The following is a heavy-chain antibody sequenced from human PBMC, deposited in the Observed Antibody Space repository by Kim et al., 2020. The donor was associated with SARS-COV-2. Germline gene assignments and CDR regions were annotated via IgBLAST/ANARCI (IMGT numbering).Heavy chain of an antibody. V-gene: IGHV1-2*02. CDR1: GYTFTGNY. J-gene: IGHJ4*02. D-gene: IGHD3-3*01. CDR3: ARDLEWVSTDY. Sequence: ASVKVSCKTSGYTFTGNYMHWVRQAPGQGLEWMGWINPNSGGTEYAQKFQGRVTMTRDTSISTAYMVLRVLRTDDTAVYYCARDLEWVSTDYWGQGTLVTVSS. CDR2: INPNSGGT.